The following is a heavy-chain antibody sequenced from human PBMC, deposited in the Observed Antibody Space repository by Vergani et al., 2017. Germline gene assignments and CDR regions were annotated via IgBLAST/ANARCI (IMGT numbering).Heavy chain of an antibody. V-gene: IGHV3-23*01. CDR1: GFTFSSYA. Sequence: EVQLLESGGGLVQPGGSLRLSCAASGFTFSSYAMSWVRQAPGKGLEWVSAISGSGGSTYYADSVKGRFTISRDNSKNTLYLQMNSLRAEDTAVYYCAKDTTTSPLWSGYYLDAFDIWGQGTMVTVSS. J-gene: IGHJ3*02. D-gene: IGHD3-3*01. CDR3: AKDTTTSPLWSGYYLDAFDI. CDR2: ISGSGGST.